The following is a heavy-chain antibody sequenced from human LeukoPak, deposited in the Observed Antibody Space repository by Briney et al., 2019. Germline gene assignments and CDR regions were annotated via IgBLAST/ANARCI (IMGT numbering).Heavy chain of an antibody. Sequence: PGGSLRLSCAASGFTFSSYWMSWVRQAPGKGLEWVANIKQDGSEKYYVDSVRGRVTISRDNAENSLFLQMNGLRVEDTAVYYCTRDFGRSSYYFDFWGQGTLVTVSS. V-gene: IGHV3-7*01. CDR1: GFTFSSYW. CDR3: TRDFGRSSYYFDF. CDR2: IKQDGSEK. D-gene: IGHD3-3*01. J-gene: IGHJ4*02.